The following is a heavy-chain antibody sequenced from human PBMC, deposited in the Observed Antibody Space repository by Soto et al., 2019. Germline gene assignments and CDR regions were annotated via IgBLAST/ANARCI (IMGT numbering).Heavy chain of an antibody. J-gene: IGHJ6*02. Sequence: QVQLVEAGGGFVKPGGSLRLSCAASGFTFSDYYMSWIRQAPGKGLELVSYISSSGSTIYYADSVKGRFTISRDNAKNSLYLQMYSLRAEEAAGYYCSRETAVTIGALPWGYGMDVWGQGTTVTVSS. CDR3: SRETAVTIGALPWGYGMDV. D-gene: IGHD4-4*01. V-gene: IGHV3-11*01. CDR1: GFTFSDYY. CDR2: ISSSGSTI.